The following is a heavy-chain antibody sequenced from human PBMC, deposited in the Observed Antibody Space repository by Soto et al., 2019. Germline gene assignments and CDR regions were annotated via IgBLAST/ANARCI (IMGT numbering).Heavy chain of an antibody. Sequence: QVQLVESGGGLVKPGGSLRLSCAASGFTFSDYYMSWIRQAPGQGLEWVSYISSSSSYTNYADSVKGRFTISRDNAKNSLYLQMNSLRAEDTAVYYCASTDLVWFGELPIFDDWGQGTLVTVSS. CDR1: GFTFSDYY. CDR2: ISSSSSYT. CDR3: ASTDLVWFGELPIFDD. V-gene: IGHV3-11*06. D-gene: IGHD3-10*01. J-gene: IGHJ4*02.